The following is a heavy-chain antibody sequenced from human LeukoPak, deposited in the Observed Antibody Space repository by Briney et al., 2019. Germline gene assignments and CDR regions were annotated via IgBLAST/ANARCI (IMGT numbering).Heavy chain of an antibody. Sequence: PGGSLRLSCAASGFTFSSYSMNWVRQAPGKGLEWVSSISSSSSYIYYADSVKGRFTISRDNAKNSLYLQMNSLRAEDTAVYYCARLPNPLGDYYMDVWGKGTTVTVSS. V-gene: IGHV3-21*01. CDR2: ISSSSSYI. D-gene: IGHD1-14*01. CDR3: ARLPNPLGDYYMDV. CDR1: GFTFSSYS. J-gene: IGHJ6*03.